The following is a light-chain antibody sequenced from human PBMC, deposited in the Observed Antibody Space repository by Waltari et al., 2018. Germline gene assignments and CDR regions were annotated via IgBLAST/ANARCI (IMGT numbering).Light chain of an antibody. V-gene: IGKV3-20*01. CDR2: AAS. J-gene: IGKJ1*01. CDR3: QNHERLPAT. CDR1: QSIGRY. Sequence: IVLTQSPGTLSLSTGERATLSCRASQSIGRYLVWYQQKPGQAPMLLIYAASSRATGIPDRFSGSGSGTDFSLTISRLEPEDFAVYYCQNHERLPATFGQGTKVEIK.